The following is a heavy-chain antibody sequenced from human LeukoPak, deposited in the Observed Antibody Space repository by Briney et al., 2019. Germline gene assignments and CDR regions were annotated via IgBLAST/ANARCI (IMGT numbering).Heavy chain of an antibody. V-gene: IGHV1-3*01. CDR1: GYTFTSYA. CDR2: INAGNGNT. CDR3: ARVGEMATFLYSFDY. J-gene: IGHJ4*02. D-gene: IGHD3-10*01. Sequence: ASVKVSCKASGYTFTSYAMHWVRQAPGQRLEWMGWINAGNGNTKYSQKFQGRVTITRDTSASTAYMELSSLRSEDTAVYYCARVGEMATFLYSFDYWGRGTLVTVSS.